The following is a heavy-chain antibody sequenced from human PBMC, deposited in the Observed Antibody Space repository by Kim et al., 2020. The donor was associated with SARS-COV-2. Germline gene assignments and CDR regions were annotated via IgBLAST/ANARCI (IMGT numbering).Heavy chain of an antibody. D-gene: IGHD3-3*01. J-gene: IGHJ4*02. CDR2: IYYSGST. V-gene: IGHV4-31*03. CDR1: GGSISSGGYY. CDR3: ARGILITIFGVVAHLDY. Sequence: SETLSLTCTVSGGSISSGGYYWSWIRQHPGKGLEWIGYIYYSGSTYYNSSLKSRVTISVDTSKNQFSLKLSSVTAADTAVYYCARGILITIFGVVAHLDYWGQGTLVTVSS.